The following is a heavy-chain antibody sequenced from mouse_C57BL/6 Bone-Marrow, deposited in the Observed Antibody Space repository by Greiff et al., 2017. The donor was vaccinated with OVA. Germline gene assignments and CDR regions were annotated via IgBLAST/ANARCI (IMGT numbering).Heavy chain of an antibody. Sequence: QVQLQQPGAELVKPGASVKVSCKASGYTFTSYWMHWVKQRPGQGLEWSGRIHPSDSDTNYNQKFKGKATLTVDKSSSTAYMQLSSLTSEDSAVYYCAIPPRWLLRGFAYWGQGTLVTVSA. CDR3: AIPPRWLLRGFAY. V-gene: IGHV1-74*01. CDR1: GYTFTSYW. J-gene: IGHJ3*01. CDR2: IHPSDSDT. D-gene: IGHD2-3*01.